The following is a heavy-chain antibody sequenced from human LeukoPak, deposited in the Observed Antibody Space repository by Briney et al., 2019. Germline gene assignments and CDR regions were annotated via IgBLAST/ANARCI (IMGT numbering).Heavy chain of an antibody. CDR2: FSGSGGNT. J-gene: IGHJ4*02. CDR1: RFTFNRYA. V-gene: IGHV3-23*01. Sequence: TGGPLRLSCAASRFTFNRYAMLEVRKAPGNGLKGVSSFSGSGGNTYYGDSVKGRFTISRDNAKNSMYLQMKSLRDEDTAVYYCARYGSGTSYITNYFDYWGQGTLVTVSS. CDR3: ARYGSGTSYITNYFDY. D-gene: IGHD3-10*01.